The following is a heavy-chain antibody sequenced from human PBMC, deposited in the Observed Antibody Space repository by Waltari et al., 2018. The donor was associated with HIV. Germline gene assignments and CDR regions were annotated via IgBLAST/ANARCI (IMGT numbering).Heavy chain of an antibody. CDR1: GFTFTHYW. CDR3: ARIGTFPHNYAIDF. CDR2: IKDDGSEK. J-gene: IGHJ6*02. D-gene: IGHD1-26*01. V-gene: IGHV3-7*01. Sequence: EVQLMESGGGLVQSGGSLSLSCAASGFTFTHYWMSWVRQTPGKGLEWVAYIKDDGSEKDYMGSVKGRFTISRDNAKNSMFLQMNSLRAEDTAVYYCARIGTFPHNYAIDFWGQGTTVTVSS.